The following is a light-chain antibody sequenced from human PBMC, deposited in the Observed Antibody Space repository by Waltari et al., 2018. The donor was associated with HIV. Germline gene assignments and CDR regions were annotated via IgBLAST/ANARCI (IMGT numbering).Light chain of an antibody. CDR3: KSKTSSSTPCV. J-gene: IGLJ1*01. CDR1: SSDVCGYHS. CDR2: DVS. V-gene: IGLV2-14*03. Sequence: SALTQPASVSGSPGQSITISCPGTSSDVCGYHSVAWYQQHPGKATKLLIYDVSNRPSGVPYRFSGSKSGNTASLTISGLQAEDEADYYCKSKTSSSTPCVFGTGTKVTVL.